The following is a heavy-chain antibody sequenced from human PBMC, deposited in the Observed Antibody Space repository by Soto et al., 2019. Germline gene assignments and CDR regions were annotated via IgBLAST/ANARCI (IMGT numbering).Heavy chain of an antibody. Sequence: GASVKVSCKASGGTFSSYAISWVRQAPGQGLEWMGGIIPIFGTANYAQKFQGRVTITADESTGTAYMELSSLRSEDTAVYYCARSRAAVDNYYYYYGMDVWGQGTTVTVSS. CDR2: IIPIFGTA. CDR1: GGTFSSYA. CDR3: ARSRAAVDNYYYYYGMDV. D-gene: IGHD6-13*01. J-gene: IGHJ6*02. V-gene: IGHV1-69*13.